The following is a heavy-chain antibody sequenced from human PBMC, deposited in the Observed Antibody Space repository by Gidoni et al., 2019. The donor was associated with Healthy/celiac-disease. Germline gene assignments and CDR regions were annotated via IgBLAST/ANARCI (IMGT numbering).Heavy chain of an antibody. J-gene: IGHJ4*02. D-gene: IGHD5-18*01. CDR3: ARGYSFGYLDY. CDR1: VFTFHYYA. V-gene: IGHV3-30*01. CDR2: ISYDGSNK. Sequence: QVQLVESGGGVVQPGRSLRLSCAASVFTFHYYAMHLVRQAPGKGLEWVAVISYDGSNKYYADSVKGRFTISRDNSKNTLYLQMNSLRADDTAVYYCARGYSFGYLDYWGQGTLVTVSS.